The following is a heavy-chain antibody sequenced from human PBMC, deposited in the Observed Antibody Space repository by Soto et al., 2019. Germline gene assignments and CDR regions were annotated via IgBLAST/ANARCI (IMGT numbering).Heavy chain of an antibody. J-gene: IGHJ6*02. Sequence: GGSLRLSCAASGFTFSSYWMSWVRQAPGKGLEWVATIKKDGSKTYYVDSMKGRFTISRDNAKNSLYLQMNSLRAEDTVVYYCARVLIQPHLVRRNYYYGIDVWGQGTTVTVSS. D-gene: IGHD6-13*01. CDR2: IKKDGSKT. CDR1: GFTFSSYW. CDR3: ARVLIQPHLVRRNYYYGIDV. V-gene: IGHV3-7*01.